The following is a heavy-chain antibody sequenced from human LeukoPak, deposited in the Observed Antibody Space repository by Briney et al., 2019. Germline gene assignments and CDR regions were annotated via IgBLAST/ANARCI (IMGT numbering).Heavy chain of an antibody. Sequence: PSETLSLTCTVSGGSISSYYWSWIRQPPGKGLEWIGYIYYSGSTNYNPSLMSRVTISVDTSKNQFSLKLSSVTAADTAVYYCARLVVVTADYYYYGMDVWGQGTTVTVSS. V-gene: IGHV4-59*08. D-gene: IGHD2-21*02. CDR3: ARLVVVTADYYYYGMDV. CDR1: GGSISSYY. J-gene: IGHJ6*02. CDR2: IYYSGST.